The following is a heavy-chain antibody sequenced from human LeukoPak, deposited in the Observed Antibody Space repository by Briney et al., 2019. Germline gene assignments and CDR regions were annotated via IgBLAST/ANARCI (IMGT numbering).Heavy chain of an antibody. V-gene: IGHV3-53*05. D-gene: IGHD1-26*01. CDR3: AKGYGWEASYYYYYMDV. J-gene: IGHJ6*03. Sequence: GGSLRLSCAASESIVSSNYMAWVRQAPGKGLEWVSVVYGGGKTYYADPVKGRFTISRDNSKNTLNLQMNSLRAEDTAVYYCAKGYGWEASYYYYYMDVWGKGTTVTISS. CDR2: VYGGGKT. CDR1: ESIVSSNY.